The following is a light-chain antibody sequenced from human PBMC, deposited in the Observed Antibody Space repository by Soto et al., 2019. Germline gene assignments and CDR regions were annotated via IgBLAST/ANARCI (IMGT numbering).Light chain of an antibody. V-gene: IGKV3-15*01. Sequence: EIVVTQSPATLSVSPGERATLSCRARQSVSDNLAWYQQRPGQAPRLLIHGASTRATGIPARFSGSGYGREFPLTISSLQSEDVAMYYCQQFFDWPYTFGQGTKLEIK. CDR1: QSVSDN. CDR2: GAS. J-gene: IGKJ2*01. CDR3: QQFFDWPYT.